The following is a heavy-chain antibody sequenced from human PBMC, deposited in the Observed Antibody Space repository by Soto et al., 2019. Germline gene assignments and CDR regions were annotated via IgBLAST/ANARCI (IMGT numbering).Heavy chain of an antibody. CDR1: GGSISSSNW. Sequence: SETLSLTCAVSGGSISSSNWWSWVRQPPGKGLEWIGEIYHSGSTNYNPSLKSRVTISVDKSKNQFYLKLSSVTAADTAVYYCAREMDYYDSSGYFDYWGQGTLVTVSS. V-gene: IGHV4-4*02. CDR3: AREMDYYDSSGYFDY. D-gene: IGHD3-22*01. J-gene: IGHJ4*02. CDR2: IYHSGST.